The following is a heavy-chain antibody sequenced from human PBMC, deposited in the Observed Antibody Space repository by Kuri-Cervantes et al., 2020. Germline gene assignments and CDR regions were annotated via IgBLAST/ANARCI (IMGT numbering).Heavy chain of an antibody. D-gene: IGHD2-15*01. CDR2: IYSGGST. CDR1: GFTVSSNY. J-gene: IGHJ4*02. V-gene: IGHV3-66*01. CDR3: ARVGVVVAATRGDFDY. Sequence: GGSLRLSCAASGFTVSSNYMSWVRQAPGKGLEWVSVIYSGGSTYYADSVKGRFTISRDNSKNSLYLQMNSLRAEDTAVYYCARVGVVVAATRGDFDYWGQGTLVTVSS.